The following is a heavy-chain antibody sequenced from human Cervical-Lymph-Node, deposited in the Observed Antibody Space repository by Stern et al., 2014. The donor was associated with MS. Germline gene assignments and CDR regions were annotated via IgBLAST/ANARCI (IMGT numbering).Heavy chain of an antibody. CDR3: ARGAGDNWFDP. CDR1: GG. V-gene: IGHV1-69*06. Sequence: VQLVESGADVKKPGSSVRVSCKAYGGISWLRQAPGHGLEWRGGTLRPVATSHYSQKFQGSLTITADKSTDTTYMELSSLRSDDTAVYYCARGAGDNWFDPWGQGTLVSVSS. J-gene: IGHJ5*02. D-gene: IGHD3-10*01. CDR2: TLRPVATS.